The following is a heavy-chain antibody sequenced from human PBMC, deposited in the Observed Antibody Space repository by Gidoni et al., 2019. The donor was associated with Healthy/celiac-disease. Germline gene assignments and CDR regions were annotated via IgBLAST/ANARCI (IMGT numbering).Heavy chain of an antibody. CDR1: GFPFRSYS. D-gene: IGHD3-10*01. J-gene: IGHJ4*02. CDR2: ISSSSSYI. CDR3: ARVFSGVRGGSYFDY. V-gene: IGHV3-21*01. Sequence: EVQLVESGGGLVKPGGSLRLSCAASGFPFRSYSMNWVRQAPGKGLEWVSSISSSSSYIYYADSVKGRFTISRDNAKNSLYLQMNSLRAEDTAVYYCARVFSGVRGGSYFDYWGQGTLVTVSS.